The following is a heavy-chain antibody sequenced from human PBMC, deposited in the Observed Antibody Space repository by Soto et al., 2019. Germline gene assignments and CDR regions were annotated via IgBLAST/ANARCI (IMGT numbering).Heavy chain of an antibody. J-gene: IGHJ3*02. Sequence: ASVKVSCKASGYTFTGYHMHWVRQAPGQGLEWMGWINPSGGSTSYAQKFQGRVTMTRDTSTSTVYMELSSLRSEDTAVYYCARDEYYYDSSGYSDAFDIWGQGTMVTVS. CDR2: INPSGGST. CDR3: ARDEYYYDSSGYSDAFDI. V-gene: IGHV1-46*01. CDR1: GYTFTGYH. D-gene: IGHD3-22*01.